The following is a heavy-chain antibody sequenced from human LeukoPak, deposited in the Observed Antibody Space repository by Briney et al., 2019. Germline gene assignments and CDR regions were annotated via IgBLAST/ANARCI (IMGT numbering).Heavy chain of an antibody. CDR2: INHSGST. J-gene: IGHJ5*02. CDR3: ARDGSGSYYKWFDP. Sequence: SETLSLTCAVYGGSFSGYYWSWIRQPPGKGLEWIGEINHSGSTNYNPSLKSRVTISVDTSKNQFSLKLNSVTAADMAVYYCARDGSGSYYKWFDPWGQGTLVTVSS. V-gene: IGHV4-34*01. CDR1: GGSFSGYY. D-gene: IGHD3-10*01.